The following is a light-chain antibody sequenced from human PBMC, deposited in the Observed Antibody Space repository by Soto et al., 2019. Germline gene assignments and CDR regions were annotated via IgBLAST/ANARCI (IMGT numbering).Light chain of an antibody. CDR3: ATWDESLNGYV. Sequence: QSALTQPPSASGTPGQRVTISCSGSSSNIGSSNVNWYQQLPGTAPKLLIYTNNQRPSGVPDRFSGSKSGTSASLAISGLQSEDEAHSHCATWDESLNGYVFGTGTKVTV. CDR2: TNN. V-gene: IGLV1-44*01. J-gene: IGLJ1*01. CDR1: SSNIGSSN.